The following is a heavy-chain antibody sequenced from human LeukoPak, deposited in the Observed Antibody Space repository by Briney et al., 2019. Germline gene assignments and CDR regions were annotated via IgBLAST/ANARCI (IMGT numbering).Heavy chain of an antibody. CDR1: GFSVRNLY. V-gene: IGHV3-53*01. D-gene: IGHD3-10*01. CDR2: IYSDGST. Sequence: QPGGSLRLSCAASGFSVRNLYMSWVRQSPGKGLEWVSVIYSDGSTYYADSVKGRFTISRDNSENTLSLQMNSLRADDTAVYYCATVMKGPAGADCWGQGTLVTVSS. CDR3: ATVMKGPAGADC. J-gene: IGHJ4*02.